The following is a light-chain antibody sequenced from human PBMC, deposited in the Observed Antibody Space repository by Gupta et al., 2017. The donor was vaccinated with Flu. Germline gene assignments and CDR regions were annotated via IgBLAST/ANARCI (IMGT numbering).Light chain of an antibody. J-gene: IGLJ1*01. CDR1: SSDVGNKTY. CDR3: SSDTSSSTYV. CDR2: EVN. V-gene: IGLV2-14*01. Sequence: TSSDVGNKTYVSGYQQHPGKAAKLRICEVNKRPSGVSSRFSGSKAGNTASLTISGLQAEDEANYYCSSDTSSSTYVFGTGTQVTVL.